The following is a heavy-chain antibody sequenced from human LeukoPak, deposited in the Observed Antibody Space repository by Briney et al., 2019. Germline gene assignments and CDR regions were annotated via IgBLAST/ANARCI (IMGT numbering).Heavy chain of an antibody. Sequence: GGTLRLSCAASGFTLDDYGMSWVRHAPGKGLELVSGINRNGGSTAYADSVKGRFTISRDNAKNSLYLQMNSLRAEDTALYYCARGGGFGELLFDYWGQGTLVTVSS. J-gene: IGHJ4*02. CDR2: INRNGGST. D-gene: IGHD3-10*01. CDR1: GFTLDDYG. CDR3: ARGGGFGELLFDY. V-gene: IGHV3-20*04.